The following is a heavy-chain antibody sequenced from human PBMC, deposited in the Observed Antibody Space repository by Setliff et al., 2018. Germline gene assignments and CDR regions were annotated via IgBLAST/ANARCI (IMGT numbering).Heavy chain of an antibody. V-gene: IGHV4-34*01. CDR3: ARAPPNRYSGSYEYFYMDV. J-gene: IGHJ6*03. CDR2: INHSGST. Sequence: SETLSLTCTVSGGAISNYYWSWIRQPPGKGLEWIGEINHSGSTNYNPSLKSRVTLSVDTSNNQFSLKVSSVTAADTAVYYCARAPPNRYSGSYEYFYMDVWGKGTTVTAP. D-gene: IGHD1-26*01. CDR1: GGAISNYY.